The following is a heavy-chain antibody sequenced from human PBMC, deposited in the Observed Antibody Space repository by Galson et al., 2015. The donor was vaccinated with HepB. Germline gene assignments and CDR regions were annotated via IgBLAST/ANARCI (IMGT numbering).Heavy chain of an antibody. D-gene: IGHD1-20*01. CDR2: IMQDGSEK. CDR3: ARANISGTDGRWGMGWFDP. CDR1: GFTFRSYW. J-gene: IGHJ5*02. V-gene: IGHV3-7*03. Sequence: SLRLSCAASGFTFRSYWMTWVRQAPGKGLEWVANIMQDGSEKDYVDSVKGRFTISRDNAKNSVYLQMNSLRAEDTAVYYCARANISGTDGRWGMGWFDPWGQGTLVTVSS.